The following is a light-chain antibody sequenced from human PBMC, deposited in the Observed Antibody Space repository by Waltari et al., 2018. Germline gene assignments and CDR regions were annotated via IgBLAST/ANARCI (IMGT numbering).Light chain of an antibody. CDR3: SSYAGSNNLV. CDR2: EVT. J-gene: IGLJ2*01. CDR1: SSDVGDY. Sequence: QSALTQPPSASGSPGQSVTISCTGTSSDVGDYVSWYQQHPGKAPKLMLSEVTKRPSGVPDRFSGSKSGNTAPLTVSGLQAEDEADYSCSSYAGSNNLVFGGGTKLTVL. V-gene: IGLV2-8*01.